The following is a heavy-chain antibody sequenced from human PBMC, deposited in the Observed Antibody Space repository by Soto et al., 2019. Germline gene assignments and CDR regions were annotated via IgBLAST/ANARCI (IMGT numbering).Heavy chain of an antibody. CDR1: GFTVSSNY. Sequence: GGSLRLSCAASGFTVSSNYMSWVRQAPGKGLEWVSVIYSGGSTYYADSVKGRFTISRDNSKNTLYLQMNSLRAEDTAVYYCATGVLLWFGEFNTFDIWGQGTMVTVSS. J-gene: IGHJ3*02. CDR3: ATGVLLWFGEFNTFDI. D-gene: IGHD3-10*01. V-gene: IGHV3-53*01. CDR2: IYSGGST.